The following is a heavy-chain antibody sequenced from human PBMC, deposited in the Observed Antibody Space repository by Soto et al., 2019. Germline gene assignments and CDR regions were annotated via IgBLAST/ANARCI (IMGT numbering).Heavy chain of an antibody. CDR2: ISPFLNIS. V-gene: IGHV1-69*02. CDR1: GGTFSSYV. J-gene: IGHJ6*02. D-gene: IGHD2-21*01. CDR3: ANIVVKIRDYQFYYGMDV. Sequence: QVQLVQSGAEVKKPGSSVKVSCKAAGGTFSSYVLSWVRQAPGQGLEWMGRISPFLNISSFAQRFQGRVTITADESTSTAYMEISRLRSEDSAVYYWANIVVKIRDYQFYYGMDVWGQGTAVTVSS.